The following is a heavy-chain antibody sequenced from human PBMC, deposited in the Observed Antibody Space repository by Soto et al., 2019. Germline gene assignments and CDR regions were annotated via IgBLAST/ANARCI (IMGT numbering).Heavy chain of an antibody. CDR3: ARVDCSGGSCYCIDY. D-gene: IGHD2-15*01. J-gene: IGHJ4*02. Sequence: ASVTVSCKASGYTFTSYYMHWVRQAPGQGLEWMGIINPSGGSTSYAQKFQGRVTMTRDTSTSTVYMELSSLRSEDTAVYYCARVDCSGGSCYCIDYWGQGTLVTVSS. V-gene: IGHV1-46*03. CDR2: INPSGGST. CDR1: GYTFTSYY.